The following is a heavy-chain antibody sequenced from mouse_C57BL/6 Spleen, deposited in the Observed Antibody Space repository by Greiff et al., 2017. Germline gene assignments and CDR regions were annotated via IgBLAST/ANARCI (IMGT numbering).Heavy chain of an antibody. V-gene: IGHV6-3*01. CDR2: IRLKSDNYAT. CDR1: GFTFSNYW. CDR3: TLITTVVGRFAY. J-gene: IGHJ3*01. Sequence: DVKLQESGGGLVQPGGSMKLSCVASGFTFSNYWMNWVRQSPEKGLEWVAQIRLKSDNYATHYAESVKGRFTISRDDSKSSVYLQMNNLRAEDTGIYYCTLITTVVGRFAYWGQGTLVTVSA. D-gene: IGHD1-1*01.